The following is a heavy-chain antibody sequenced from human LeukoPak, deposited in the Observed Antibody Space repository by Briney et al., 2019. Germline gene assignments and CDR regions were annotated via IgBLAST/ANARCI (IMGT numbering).Heavy chain of an antibody. CDR1: GFTFSSYA. CDR2: ISYDGSNK. Sequence: SLRLSCAASGFTFSSYAMHWVRQAPGKGLEWVAVISYDGSNKYYADSVKGRFTISRDNSKNTLYLQMNSLRAEDTAVYYCARALVVVTAKQDYWGQGTLVTVSS. D-gene: IGHD2-21*02. CDR3: ARALVVVTAKQDY. J-gene: IGHJ4*02. V-gene: IGHV3-30*04.